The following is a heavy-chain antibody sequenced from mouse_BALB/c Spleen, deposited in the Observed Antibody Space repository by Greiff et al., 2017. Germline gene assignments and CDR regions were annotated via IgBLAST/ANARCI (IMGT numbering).Heavy chain of an antibody. Sequence: VQLKESGPGLVKPSQSLSLTCTVTGYSITSDYAWNWIRQFPGNKLEWMGYISYSGSTSYNPSLKSRISITRDTSKNQFFLQLNSVTTEDTATYYCARGGGRYAMDYWGQGTSVTVSS. CDR1: GYSITSDYA. J-gene: IGHJ4*01. CDR2: ISYSGST. V-gene: IGHV3-2*02. CDR3: ARGGGRYAMDY.